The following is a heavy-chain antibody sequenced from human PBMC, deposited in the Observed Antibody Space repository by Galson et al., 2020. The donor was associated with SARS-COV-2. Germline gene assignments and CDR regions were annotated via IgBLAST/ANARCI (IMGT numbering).Heavy chain of an antibody. CDR1: GYIFKNED. D-gene: IGHD2-2*01. V-gene: IGHV1-8*01. Sequence: GESLKISCKASGYIFKNEDINWVRQAPGQGPEYMGWMNPNSGNTGYAQKFQGRVTMTADTSTSTAYMELSSLRSEDTAVYYCAKTPEYSSTWSVAYWGQGTLVTVSS. CDR2: MNPNSGNT. J-gene: IGHJ4*02. CDR3: AKTPEYSSTWSVAY.